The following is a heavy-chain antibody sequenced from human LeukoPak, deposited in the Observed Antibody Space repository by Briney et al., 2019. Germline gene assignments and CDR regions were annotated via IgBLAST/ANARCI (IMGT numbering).Heavy chain of an antibody. V-gene: IGHV3-21*01. CDR3: ARDVGLIIDPDLTWFVP. CDR1: GFTFSSYS. J-gene: IGHJ5*02. CDR2: ISSNSSYI. Sequence: GGSLRLSCAASGFTFSSYSMNWVRQAPGKGLEWVSSISSNSSYIYYADSVKGRFTISRDNAMNSLYLKMNSLRAEDTAVYYCARDVGLIIDPDLTWFVPWGEGTLVTVSS. D-gene: IGHD1-26*01.